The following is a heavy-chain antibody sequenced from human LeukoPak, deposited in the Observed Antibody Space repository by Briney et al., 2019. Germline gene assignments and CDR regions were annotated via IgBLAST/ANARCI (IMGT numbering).Heavy chain of an antibody. Sequence: PGRSLRLSCAASGFTFDDYAMHLVRQAPGKGLEWVSGISWNGCSIVYADSVKGRLTISGDNAKISLYLQMNRLRAEHMALYYCAKDRSDFWSGYYENWGQGTLVTVSS. D-gene: IGHD3-3*01. CDR3: AKDRSDFWSGYYEN. J-gene: IGHJ4*02. CDR2: ISWNGCSI. CDR1: GFTFDDYA. V-gene: IGHV3-9*03.